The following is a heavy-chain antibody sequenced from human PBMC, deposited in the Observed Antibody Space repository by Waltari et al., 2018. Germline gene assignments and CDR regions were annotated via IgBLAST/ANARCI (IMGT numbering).Heavy chain of an antibody. CDR2: IRGKVYGGTK. CDR3: TRLRSGSCSDF. V-gene: IGHV3-49*04. CDR1: GFTFGDYA. D-gene: IGHD1-26*01. Sequence: EVRLVESGGGLVQPGRSLRLSCTASGFTFGDYAMSWVRQAPGKGLGWLGLIRGKVYGGTKEYAASVKGRFTVSRDDSKSIASLQMNSLKTEDTAVYYCTRLRSGSCSDFWGQGILVTVSS. J-gene: IGHJ4*02.